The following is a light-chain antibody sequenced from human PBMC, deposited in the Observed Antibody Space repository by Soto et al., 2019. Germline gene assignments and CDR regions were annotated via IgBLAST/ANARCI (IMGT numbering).Light chain of an antibody. CDR1: QCITHY. V-gene: IGKV1-9*01. CDR3: QQFHTYPWT. CDR2: TAS. Sequence: VQFTQSPSFLSASVGDRVTITGRASQCITHYLAWYQQKPGKAPKPLIYTASTLQSGVPSRFSGSGAGAEFTLTITGLQPEDFATYFCQQFHTYPWTFGQGTKVDI. J-gene: IGKJ1*01.